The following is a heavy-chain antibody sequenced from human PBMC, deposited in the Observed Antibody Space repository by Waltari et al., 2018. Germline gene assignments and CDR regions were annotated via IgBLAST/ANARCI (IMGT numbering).Heavy chain of an antibody. V-gene: IGHV3-53*02. Sequence: EVQLVETGGGLIQPGGSLRLSCAASGFTVSSNYMSWVRQAPGKGLECVSVIYSGGSTYYADSGKGRFTSSRDNSKNTLYLQMNSLRAEDTAVYYCARVMLVGGIAAAGTEGGCDYWGQGTLVTVSS. CDR3: ARVMLVGGIAAAGTEGGCDY. CDR2: IYSGGST. J-gene: IGHJ4*02. CDR1: GFTVSSNY. D-gene: IGHD6-13*01.